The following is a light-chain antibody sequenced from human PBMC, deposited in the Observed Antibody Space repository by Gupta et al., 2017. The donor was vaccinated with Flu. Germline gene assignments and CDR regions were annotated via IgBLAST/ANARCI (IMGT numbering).Light chain of an antibody. Sequence: EIVLTQSPAPLSLSQGERATLSCRASQSFSSYLAWYQQKHGQAPRLLIYDSSNRATGIPARFSGSGSGTDFTLTISSLDPEDFAVYYCQQRSNWPLTFGGGTKVEIK. CDR1: QSFSSY. CDR2: DSS. J-gene: IGKJ4*01. CDR3: QQRSNWPLT. V-gene: IGKV3-11*01.